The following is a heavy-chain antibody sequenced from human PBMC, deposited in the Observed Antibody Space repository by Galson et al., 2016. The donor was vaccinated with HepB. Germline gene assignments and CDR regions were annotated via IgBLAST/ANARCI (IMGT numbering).Heavy chain of an antibody. D-gene: IGHD2-2*01. CDR3: ARAAVVPGARMVFDP. J-gene: IGHJ5*02. CDR1: GASINDSTW. Sequence: SETLSLTCTVSGASINDSTWWTWVRQDPGRGLEWIGEIYHTGTANNNPFLSSRFTLSIDKSSNQFSLNLTSATAADTAVYYCARAAVVPGARMVFDPWGQGTLVTVSS. CDR2: IYHTGTA. V-gene: IGHV4-4*02.